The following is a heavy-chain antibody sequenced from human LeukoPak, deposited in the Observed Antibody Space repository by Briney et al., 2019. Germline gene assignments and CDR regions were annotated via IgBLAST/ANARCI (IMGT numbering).Heavy chain of an antibody. V-gene: IGHV3-48*01. J-gene: IGHJ4*02. Sequence: PGGSLRLSCAASGFTFSSYSMNWVRQAPGKGLEWVSYISSSSSTIYYADSVKGRFTISRDNAKNSLYLQMNSLRAEDTAVYYCARQSRRYDFWSGYDPVDYWGQGTLVTVSS. CDR3: ARQSRRYDFWSGYDPVDY. D-gene: IGHD3-3*01. CDR1: GFTFSSYS. CDR2: ISSSSSTI.